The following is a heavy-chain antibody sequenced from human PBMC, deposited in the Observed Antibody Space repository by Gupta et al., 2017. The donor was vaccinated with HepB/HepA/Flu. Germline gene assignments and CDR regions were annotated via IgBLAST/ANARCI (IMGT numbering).Heavy chain of an antibody. CDR3: TRRQYCVTASCLATQRSTDV. CDR1: GDSITNNIHH. Sequence: QLQLQESGPGQVKPSETLSLTCTVSGDSITNNIHHWAWIRPPPGKGLEWIATVFYSGITSYSPSLKSRVTISMDTSENQFSLKLTSVTAADTAVYFCTRRQYCVTASCLATQRSTDVWGRGTMVSVSS. J-gene: IGHJ3*01. D-gene: IGHD2-21*01. CDR2: VFYSGIT. V-gene: IGHV4-39*01.